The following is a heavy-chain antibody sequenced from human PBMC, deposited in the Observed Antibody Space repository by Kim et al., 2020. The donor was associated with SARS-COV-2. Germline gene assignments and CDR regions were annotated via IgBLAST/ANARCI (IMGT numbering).Heavy chain of an antibody. V-gene: IGHV3-23*01. J-gene: IGHJ4*02. CDR3: AKDPRGAMVEVDY. Sequence: YADSVKGRFTISRDNSKNTLYLQMNSLRAEDTAVYYCAKDPRGAMVEVDYWGQGTLVTVSS. D-gene: IGHD5-18*01.